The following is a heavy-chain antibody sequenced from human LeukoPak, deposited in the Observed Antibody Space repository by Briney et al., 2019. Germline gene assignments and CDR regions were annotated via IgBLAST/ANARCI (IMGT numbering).Heavy chain of an antibody. Sequence: ASVKVSCKASGYTFTSYDINWVRQATGQGLEWMGWMNPNSGSTGYAQKFQGRVTMTRNTSISTAYMELSSLRSEDTAVYYCARSPPYYDFWSGWYYFDYWGQGTLVTVSS. V-gene: IGHV1-8*01. CDR1: GYTFTSYD. J-gene: IGHJ4*02. CDR3: ARSPPYYDFWSGWYYFDY. CDR2: MNPNSGST. D-gene: IGHD3-3*01.